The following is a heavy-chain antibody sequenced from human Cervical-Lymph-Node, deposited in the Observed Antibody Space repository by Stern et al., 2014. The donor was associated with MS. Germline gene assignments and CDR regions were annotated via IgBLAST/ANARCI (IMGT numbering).Heavy chain of an antibody. CDR1: GGSISSYY. V-gene: IGHV4-59*01. D-gene: IGHD2-15*01. CDR2: IYYSGST. J-gene: IGHJ5*02. CDR3: ARGCSGGSCLLDP. Sequence: QLQLQESGPGLVKPSETLSLTCPVSGGSISSYYWSWIRPPPGQGLEWIGYIYYSGSTNYNPSLKSRVTISVDTSKNQFSLKLRSVTAADTAVYYCARGCSGGSCLLDPWGQGTLVTVSS.